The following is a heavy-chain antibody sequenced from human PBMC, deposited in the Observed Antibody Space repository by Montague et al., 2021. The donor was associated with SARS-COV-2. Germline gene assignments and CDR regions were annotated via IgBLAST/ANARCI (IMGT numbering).Heavy chain of an antibody. CDR2: ISYTGST. Sequence: SETLSLTCTVSGGSISSPDYYWGWIRQSPGKGLEWIGSISYTGSTYYYPSLRSRVSFSMDTSQNHFSLSLSSVTVADTAVSSCAGQFTSDCATNKCYPCYFDGWGQGTLGTVSS. CDR3: AGQFTSDCATNKCYPCYFDG. V-gene: IGHV4-39*01. J-gene: IGHJ4*03. D-gene: IGHD1-26*01. CDR1: GGSISSPDYY.